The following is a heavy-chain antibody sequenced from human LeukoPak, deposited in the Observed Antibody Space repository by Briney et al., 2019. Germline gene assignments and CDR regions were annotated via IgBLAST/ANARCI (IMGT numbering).Heavy chain of an antibody. Sequence: GATVKVSCEASGYTFTGYYMHWVRQAPGQGLEWMGWINPNSGGTNYAQKFQGRVTMTRDTSISTAYMELSRLRSDDTAVYYCARDAVAAAGGYYYYMDVWGKGTTVTVSS. J-gene: IGHJ6*03. V-gene: IGHV1-2*02. CDR1: GYTFTGYY. CDR3: ARDAVAAAGGYYYYMDV. CDR2: INPNSGGT. D-gene: IGHD6-13*01.